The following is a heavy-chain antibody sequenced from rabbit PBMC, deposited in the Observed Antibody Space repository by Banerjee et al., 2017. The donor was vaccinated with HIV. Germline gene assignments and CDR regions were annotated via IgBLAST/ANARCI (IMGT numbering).Heavy chain of an antibody. CDR3: ARSGYVGGDYTWDL. CDR2: IYSSNGDK. D-gene: IGHD1-1*01. Sequence: QEQLVESGGGLVKPEGSLTLTCKASGFSFSNKYVMCWVRQAPGKGLELIACIYSSNGDKWYASWAKGRFTMYKTSSTTVTLQLTSLTAADTATYFCARSGYVGGDYTWDLWGPGTLVTVS. J-gene: IGHJ6*01. CDR1: GFSFSNKYV. V-gene: IGHV1S45*01.